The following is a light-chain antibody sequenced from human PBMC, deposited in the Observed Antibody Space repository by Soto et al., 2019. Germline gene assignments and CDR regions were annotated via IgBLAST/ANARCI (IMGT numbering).Light chain of an antibody. J-gene: IGKJ5*01. CDR2: GAS. Sequence: EIVMTQSPATLTVSPGERATLSCRASQSLSSNLAWYQQKPGQAPRLLIYGASSRATGIPDRFSGTGSETDFTLTISSLEPEDSAVYYCQQRHMWPITFGQGTRLEIK. CDR3: QQRHMWPIT. CDR1: QSLSSN. V-gene: IGKV3D-15*01.